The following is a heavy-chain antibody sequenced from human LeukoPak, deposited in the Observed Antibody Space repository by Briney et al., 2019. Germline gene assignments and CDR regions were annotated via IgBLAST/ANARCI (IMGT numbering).Heavy chain of an antibody. D-gene: IGHD3-10*02. CDR1: GFTFSDYY. CDR3: AELGITMIGGV. J-gene: IGHJ6*04. CDR2: ISSRSSSI. Sequence: GGSLRLSCAASGFTFSDYYMSWIRQAPGKGLEWVSYISSRSSSIYYADSVKGRFTISRDNAKNSLYLQMNSLRAEDTAVYYCAELGITMIGGVWGKGTTVTISS. V-gene: IGHV3-11*04.